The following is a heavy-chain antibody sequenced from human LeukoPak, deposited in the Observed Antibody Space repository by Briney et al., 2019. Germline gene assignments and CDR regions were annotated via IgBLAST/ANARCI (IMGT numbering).Heavy chain of an antibody. J-gene: IGHJ4*02. Sequence: GGSLRLSCAASGFTFSSYAMHWVRQAPGKGLEWVAVISYDGSNKYYADSVRGRFTISRDNSKNTLYLQMNSLRAEDTAVYYCARDGISGWYGGSYYFDYWGQGTLVTVSS. CDR1: GFTFSSYA. CDR2: ISYDGSNK. CDR3: ARDGISGWYGGSYYFDY. V-gene: IGHV3-30*04. D-gene: IGHD6-19*01.